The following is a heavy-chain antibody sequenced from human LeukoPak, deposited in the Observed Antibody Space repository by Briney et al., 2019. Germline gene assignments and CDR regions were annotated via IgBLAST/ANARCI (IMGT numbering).Heavy chain of an antibody. CDR3: ARNSSHWYGHMDV. CDR1: GYTFTSYG. J-gene: IGHJ6*04. D-gene: IGHD6-19*01. V-gene: IGHV1-18*01. CDR2: ISTYNGYA. Sequence: AAVKVSCKASGYTFTSYGISWVRQAPGQGLEWMGWISTYNGYANYAQKLQGRVTMTTETSTSTAYMELRSLRSDDTAVYYCARNSSHWYGHMDVWGKGTTVTVSS.